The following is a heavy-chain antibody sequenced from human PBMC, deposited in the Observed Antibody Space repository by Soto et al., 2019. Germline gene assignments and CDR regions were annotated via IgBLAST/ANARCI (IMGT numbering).Heavy chain of an antibody. J-gene: IGHJ3*02. CDR3: ASDKERGTIFGVAPAAFDI. CDR1: GFTFSSYW. Sequence: GGSLRRSCAASGFTFSSYWMSWVRQAPGKGLGWVANIKQDGSEKYYVDSVKGRFTISRDNANNSLYLQMTSMRAEDTAVYYCASDKERGTIFGVAPAAFDIWGQGTMVNVSS. D-gene: IGHD3-3*01. V-gene: IGHV3-7*01. CDR2: IKQDGSEK.